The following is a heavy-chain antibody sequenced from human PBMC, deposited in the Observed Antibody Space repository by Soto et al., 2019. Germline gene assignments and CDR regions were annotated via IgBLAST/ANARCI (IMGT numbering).Heavy chain of an antibody. D-gene: IGHD1-20*01. J-gene: IGHJ6*02. CDR1: GFSLTSPGMC. CDR3: ARSITGPRSFNGMDV. CDR2: IERDDDDK. V-gene: IGHV2-70*13. Sequence: SGPSLVNPTETLTLTCTFSGFSLTSPGMCVSWIRQPPGKALEWLALIERDDDDKYYSTSLKTRLTISKDTRKNQVVLTMANMDPADTGTYYCARSITGPRSFNGMDVWGQGTTVTVSS.